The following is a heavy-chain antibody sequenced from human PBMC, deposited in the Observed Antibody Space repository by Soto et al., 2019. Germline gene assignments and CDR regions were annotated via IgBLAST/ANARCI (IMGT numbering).Heavy chain of an antibody. D-gene: IGHD3-10*01. CDR3: ARGVTAWFGELLRSLFDY. V-gene: IGHV1-8*01. CDR1: GYTFTSYD. J-gene: IGHJ4*02. CDR2: MNPNSGNT. Sequence: QVQLVQSGAEVKKPGASVKVSCKASGYTFTSYDINWVRQATGQGLEWMGWMNPNSGNTGYAQKFQGRVTMTRNTSISTAYMELSSLRSEDTAVYYCARGVTAWFGELLRSLFDYWGQGTLVTVSS.